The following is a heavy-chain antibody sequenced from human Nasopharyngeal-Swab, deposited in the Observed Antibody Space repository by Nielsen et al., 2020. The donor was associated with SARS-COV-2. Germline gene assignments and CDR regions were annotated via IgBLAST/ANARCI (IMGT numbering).Heavy chain of an antibody. CDR2: IWYDGSNK. D-gene: IGHD5-18*01. CDR3: ARATMATAMGKGFRYFDY. CDR1: GFTFSSYG. J-gene: IGHJ4*02. V-gene: IGHV3-33*01. Sequence: GESLKISCAASGFTFSSYGMHWVRQAPGKGLEWVAVIWYDGSNKYYADSVKGRFTISRDNSKNTLYLQMSSLRAEDTAVYYCARATMATAMGKGFRYFDYWGQGTLVTVSS.